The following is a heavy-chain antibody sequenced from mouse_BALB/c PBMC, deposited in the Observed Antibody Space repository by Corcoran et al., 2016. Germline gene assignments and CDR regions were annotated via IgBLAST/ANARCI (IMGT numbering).Heavy chain of an antibody. CDR1: GYTFTSYV. D-gene: IGHD2-13*01. J-gene: IGHJ4*01. CDR3: ARYGEGYVYYYSMDY. V-gene: IGHV1S136*01. Sequence: EVQLQQSGPELVKPGASVKMSCKASGYTFTSYVMHWVKQKPGQGLEWIGYINPYNDGTKYNEKFKGKATLTSDKSYSTAYMELSSLTSEDSAVYYCARYGEGYVYYYSMDYWGQVSSVTVS. CDR2: INPYNDGT.